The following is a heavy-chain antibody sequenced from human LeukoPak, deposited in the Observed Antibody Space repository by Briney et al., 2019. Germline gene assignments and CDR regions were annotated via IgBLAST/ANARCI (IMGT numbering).Heavy chain of an antibody. CDR2: IRSKAYGGTT. V-gene: IGHV3-49*04. CDR1: GFTFCDHA. CDR3: TRGPTQWLYYGMDV. D-gene: IGHD5-24*01. J-gene: IGHJ6*02. Sequence: PGRSPRLSCTASGFTFCDHAMSWVRQAPGEGLEWVGFIRSKAYGGTTEYAASVKGRFTISRDDSKSIAYLQMNSLKIEDTAVYYCTRGPTQWLYYGMDVWGQGTTVTVSS.